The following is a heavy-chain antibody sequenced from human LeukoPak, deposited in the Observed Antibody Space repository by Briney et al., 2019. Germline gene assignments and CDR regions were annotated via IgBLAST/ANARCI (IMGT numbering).Heavy chain of an antibody. CDR3: ARGGASAAARRFDP. J-gene: IGHJ5*02. CDR1: GYTFTSYD. D-gene: IGHD6-13*01. V-gene: IGHV1-8*03. Sequence: ASVKASCKASGYTFTSYDINWVRQAPGQGLEWMGWMNPNSGNTGYAQKFQGRVTITSQTSITTAYMELRDLRSEDTAVYYCARGGASAAARRFDPWGQGTLVTVSS. CDR2: MNPNSGNT.